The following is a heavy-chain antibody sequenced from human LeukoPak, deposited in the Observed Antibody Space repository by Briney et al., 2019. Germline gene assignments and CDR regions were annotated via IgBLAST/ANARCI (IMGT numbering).Heavy chain of an antibody. V-gene: IGHV4-31*03. CDR2: IYYSGST. CDR3: ARGLFGAFDI. D-gene: IGHD3-16*01. Sequence: PSETLSLTCTVSGGSISSGGYYWSWIRQHPGKGLEWIGYIYYSGSTYYNPSLKSRVTISVDTSKNQFSLKLSAVTAADTAVYYCARGLFGAFDIWGQGTMVTVSS. J-gene: IGHJ3*02. CDR1: GGSISSGGYY.